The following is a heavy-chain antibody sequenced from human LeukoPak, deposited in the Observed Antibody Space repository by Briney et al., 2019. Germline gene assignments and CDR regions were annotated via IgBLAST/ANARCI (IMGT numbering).Heavy chain of an antibody. Sequence: SETLSLTCTVSGGSISSYYWSWIRQPPGKGLEWIGYICYSGSTNYNPSLKSRVTISVDTSKNQFSPKLSSVTAADTAVYYCARGFSAADFDYWGQGTLVTVSS. CDR3: ARGFSAADFDY. CDR1: GGSISSYY. J-gene: IGHJ4*02. CDR2: ICYSGST. D-gene: IGHD6-13*01. V-gene: IGHV4-59*01.